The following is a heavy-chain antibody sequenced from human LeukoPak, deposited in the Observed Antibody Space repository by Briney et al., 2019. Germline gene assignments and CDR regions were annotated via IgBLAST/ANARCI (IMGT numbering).Heavy chain of an antibody. D-gene: IGHD3-16*02. V-gene: IGHV3-33*06. CDR2: IWYDGSNK. CDR1: GFTFSSYG. Sequence: PGGSLRLSCAASGFTFSSYGMHWVRQAPGKGLEWVAVIWYDGSNKYYADSVKGRFTISRDNSKNTLYLQMNSLRAEDTAVYYCAKKNYDHVWGSYHPDNDAFDIWGQGTMVTVSS. J-gene: IGHJ3*02. CDR3: AKKNYDHVWGSYHPDNDAFDI.